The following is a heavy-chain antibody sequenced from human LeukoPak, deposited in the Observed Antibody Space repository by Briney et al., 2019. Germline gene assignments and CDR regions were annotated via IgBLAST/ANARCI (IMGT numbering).Heavy chain of an antibody. CDR3: AKDLPDYGDYIEGY. D-gene: IGHD4-17*01. CDR2: ISGSGGST. J-gene: IGHJ4*02. CDR1: GLTFSTYW. Sequence: GGSLRLSCAASGLTFSTYWMNWVRQAPGKGLEWVSTISGSGGSTNYADSVKGRFTFSRDNSKNTLSLQMNSLRAEDTAVYYCAKDLPDYGDYIEGYWGQGTLVTVSS. V-gene: IGHV3-23*01.